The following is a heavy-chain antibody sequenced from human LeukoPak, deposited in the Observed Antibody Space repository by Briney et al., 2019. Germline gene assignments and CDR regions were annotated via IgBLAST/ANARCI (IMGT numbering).Heavy chain of an antibody. CDR2: IWYDGSNK. D-gene: IGHD6-19*01. Sequence: PGGSLRLSCAASGFTFSSYGMHWVRQAPGKGLEWVAVIWYDGSNKYYADSVKGRFTISRDNSKNTLYLQMNSLRAEDTAVYYCAKDLHSSGWYVFDYWGQGTLVTVSS. CDR1: GFTFSSYG. J-gene: IGHJ4*02. CDR3: AKDLHSSGWYVFDY. V-gene: IGHV3-33*06.